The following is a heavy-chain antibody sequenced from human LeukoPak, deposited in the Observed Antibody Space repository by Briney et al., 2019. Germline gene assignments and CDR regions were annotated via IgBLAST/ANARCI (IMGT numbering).Heavy chain of an antibody. V-gene: IGHV1-18*01. D-gene: IGHD6-19*01. CDR2: ISGYNGDT. Sequence: ASVKVSCKASGYTFTSYGISWVRQAPGQGLEWMGWISGYNGDTNYAQKLQGRVTMTTDTSTSTAYMELRSLRSDDTAVYYCARDRSSGTFDYWGQGTLVTVSS. J-gene: IGHJ4*02. CDR3: ARDRSSGTFDY. CDR1: GYTFTSYG.